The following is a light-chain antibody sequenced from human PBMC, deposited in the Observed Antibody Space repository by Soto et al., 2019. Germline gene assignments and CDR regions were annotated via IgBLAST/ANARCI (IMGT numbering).Light chain of an antibody. CDR1: SSDVGGYDY. CDR2: EVT. CDR3: ASYAGGKNFYV. Sequence: QSVLTQPPSASGSPGQTVTISCTGTSSDVGGYDYVSWYQQHPGEARKLIIYEVTKRASGVADRFSGSKSGNTASLTVYGLQVEDEADYHWASYAGGKNFYVFGTGTKVTVL. V-gene: IGLV2-8*01. J-gene: IGLJ1*01.